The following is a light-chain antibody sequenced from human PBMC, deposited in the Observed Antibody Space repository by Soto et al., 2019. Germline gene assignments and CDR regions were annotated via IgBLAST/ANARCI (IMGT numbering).Light chain of an antibody. CDR1: SSDVGDYNY. Sequence: QSALTQPASVSGSPGQSITISCTGTSSDVGDYNYVSWYQQHPGKAPKLIIYEVSNRPSGVSNRFSGSKSGNTASLTISGLQAEDEADYCCCSYTSYNTYVFGTGTKLTVL. V-gene: IGLV2-14*01. CDR3: CSYTSYNTYV. CDR2: EVS. J-gene: IGLJ1*01.